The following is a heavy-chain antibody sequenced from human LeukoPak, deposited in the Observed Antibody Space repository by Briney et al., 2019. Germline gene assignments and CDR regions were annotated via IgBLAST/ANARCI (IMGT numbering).Heavy chain of an antibody. J-gene: IGHJ4*02. CDR2: IYYSGST. V-gene: IGHV4-59*01. Sequence: SETLSLTCTVSGGSISSYYWSWIRQPPGKGLEWIGYIYYSGSTNYNPSLKSRVTISVDTSKNQFSLKLSSVTAADTAVYYCARVGSSSWYESVGDPRFDYWGQGTLVTVSS. D-gene: IGHD6-13*01. CDR1: GGSISSYY. CDR3: ARVGSSSWYESVGDPRFDY.